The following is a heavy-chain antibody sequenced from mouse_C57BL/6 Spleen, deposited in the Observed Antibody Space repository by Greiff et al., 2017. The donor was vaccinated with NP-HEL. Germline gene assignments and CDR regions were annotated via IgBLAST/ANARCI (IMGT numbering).Heavy chain of an antibody. J-gene: IGHJ2*01. V-gene: IGHV1-80*01. CDR3: ARVYYDYDGYFDY. Sequence: QVHVKQSGAELVKPGASVKISCKASGYAFSSYWMNWVKQRPGKGLEWIGQIYPGDGDTNYNGKFKGKATLTADKSSSTAYMQLSSLTSEDSAVYFCARVYYDYDGYFDYWGQGTTLTVSS. CDR2: IYPGDGDT. CDR1: GYAFSSYW. D-gene: IGHD2-4*01.